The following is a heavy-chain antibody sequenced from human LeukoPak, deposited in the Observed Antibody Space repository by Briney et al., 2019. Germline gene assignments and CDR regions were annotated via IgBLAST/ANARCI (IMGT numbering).Heavy chain of an antibody. J-gene: IGHJ4*02. CDR3: ARKGAYSSGWYGTYFDY. V-gene: IGHV4-59*01. CDR2: IYYSGST. Sequence: PSETLSLTCTVSGGSISSYYWSWIRQPPGKGLEWIGYIYYSGSTNYNPSLKSRVTISVGTSKNQFSLKLSSVTAADTAVYYCARKGAYSSGWYGTYFDYWGQGTLVTVSS. D-gene: IGHD6-19*01. CDR1: GGSISSYY.